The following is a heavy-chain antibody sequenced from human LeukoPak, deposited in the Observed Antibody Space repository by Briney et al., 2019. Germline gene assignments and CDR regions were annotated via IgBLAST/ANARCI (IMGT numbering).Heavy chain of an antibody. CDR1: GYTFTSYG. CDR3: ARDYFHFWSGYYTRGWFDP. D-gene: IGHD3-3*01. V-gene: IGHV1-18*01. Sequence: ASVKVSCKASGYTFTSYGISWVRQAPGQGLEWMGWISAYNGNTNYAQKLQGRVTMTTDTSTSTAYMELRSLRSDDTAVYYCARDYFHFWSGYYTRGWFDPWGQGTLVSVSS. CDR2: ISAYNGNT. J-gene: IGHJ5*02.